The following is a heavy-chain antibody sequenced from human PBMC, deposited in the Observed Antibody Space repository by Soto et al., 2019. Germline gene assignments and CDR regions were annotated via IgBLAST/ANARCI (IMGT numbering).Heavy chain of an antibody. V-gene: IGHV4-39*01. CDR3: ARGPLFLSEQQLVVFDY. Sequence: QLQLQESGPGLVKPSETLSLTCTVSGGSISSSSYYWGWIRQPPGKGLEWIGSIYYSGSNYYNPSLKSRVTISVDTSKNQFSLKLSSVTAADTAVYYCARGPLFLSEQQLVVFDYWGQGTLVTVSS. CDR1: GGSISSSSYY. CDR2: IYYSGSN. D-gene: IGHD6-13*01. J-gene: IGHJ4*02.